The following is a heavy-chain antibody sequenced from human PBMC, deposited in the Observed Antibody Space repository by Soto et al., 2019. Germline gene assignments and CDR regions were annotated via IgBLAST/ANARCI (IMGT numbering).Heavy chain of an antibody. CDR1: GGSISSYY. CDR2: IYYSGST. CDR3: ARYYLGGAKYYFDY. J-gene: IGHJ4*02. V-gene: IGHV4-59*01. D-gene: IGHD1-26*01. Sequence: SETLSLTCTVSGGSISSYYWSWIRQPPGKGLEWIGYIYYSGSTNYNPSLKSRVTISVDTSKNQFSLKLSSVTAADTAVYYCARYYLGGAKYYFDYWGQGTLVTVSS.